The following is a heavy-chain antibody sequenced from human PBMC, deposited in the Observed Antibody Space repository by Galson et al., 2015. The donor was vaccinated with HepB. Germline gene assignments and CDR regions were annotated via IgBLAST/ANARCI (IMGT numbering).Heavy chain of an antibody. V-gene: IGHV4-39*01. CDR1: GGSISSSSYY. D-gene: IGHD3-22*01. CDR3: ASPYDSRGYNHYFFDY. CDR2: VDYSGST. Sequence: ETLSLTCTVSGGSISSSSYYWSWIRQPPGKGLEWIGSVDYSGSTYYTPSLKSRLTISVDTSKNQFSLKLSSVTAADTAVYYCASPYDSRGYNHYFFDYWGQGTLVTVSS. J-gene: IGHJ4*02.